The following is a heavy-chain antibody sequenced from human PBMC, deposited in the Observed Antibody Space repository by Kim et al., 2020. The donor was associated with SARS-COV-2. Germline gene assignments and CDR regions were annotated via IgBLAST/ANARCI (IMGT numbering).Heavy chain of an antibody. J-gene: IGHJ3*02. V-gene: IGHV3-49*03. CDR1: GFTFGDYA. CDR2: IRSKAYGGTT. CDR3: TRGGLGWLPTPDAFDI. D-gene: IGHD3-3*01. Sequence: GGSLRLSCTASGFTFGDYAMSWFRQAPGKGLEWVGFIRSKAYGGTTEYAASVKGRFTISRDDSKSIAYLQMNSLKTEDTAVYYCTRGGLGWLPTPDAFDIWGQGTMVTVSS.